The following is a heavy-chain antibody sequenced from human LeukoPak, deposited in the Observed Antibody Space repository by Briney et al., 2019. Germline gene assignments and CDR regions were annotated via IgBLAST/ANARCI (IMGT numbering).Heavy chain of an antibody. Sequence: GGSLRLSCAASGFTFSSYGMHWVRQAPGKGLEWVAFIRYDGSNEYYADSVKGRFTIPRDNSKNTLYLQMNSLRAEDTAVYFCAKDGSQYGSGSYLEYWGQGTLVTVSS. V-gene: IGHV3-30*02. CDR3: AKDGSQYGSGSYLEY. D-gene: IGHD3-10*01. CDR1: GFTFSSYG. J-gene: IGHJ4*02. CDR2: IRYDGSNE.